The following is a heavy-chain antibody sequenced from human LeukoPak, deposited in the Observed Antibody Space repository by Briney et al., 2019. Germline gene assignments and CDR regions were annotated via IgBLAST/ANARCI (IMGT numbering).Heavy chain of an antibody. V-gene: IGHV3-49*04. CDR1: GFTFGDYA. CDR3: TRADSSGYYPFDY. Sequence: GGSLRLSCTASGFTFGDYAMSWVRQAPGKGLEWVGFIRSKAYGGTTEYAASVKGRFTISRDDSKSIAYLQMNSLKTEDTAVYHCTRADSSGYYPFDYWGQGTLVTVSS. J-gene: IGHJ4*02. D-gene: IGHD3-22*01. CDR2: IRSKAYGGTT.